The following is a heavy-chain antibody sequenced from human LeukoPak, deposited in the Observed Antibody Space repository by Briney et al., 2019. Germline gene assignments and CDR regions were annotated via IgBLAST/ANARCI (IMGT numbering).Heavy chain of an antibody. CDR2: ISGSGGST. D-gene: IGHD3-22*01. CDR1: GFTFSSYA. Sequence: GGSLRLSCAASGFTFSSYAMSWVRQAPGKGLEWVSAISGSGGSTYYADSVKGRFTIPRDNSKNTLYLQMNSLRAEDAAVYYCAKGLAEYYYDSSGYYYWGQGTLVTVSS. V-gene: IGHV3-23*01. J-gene: IGHJ4*02. CDR3: AKGLAEYYYDSSGYYY.